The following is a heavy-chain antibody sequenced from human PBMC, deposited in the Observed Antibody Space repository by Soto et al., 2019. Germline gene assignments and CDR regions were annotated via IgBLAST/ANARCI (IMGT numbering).Heavy chain of an antibody. V-gene: IGHV1-2*02. CDR3: ARFIAVVPYSEYYGMDV. J-gene: IGHJ6*02. CDR2: INPNSGGT. D-gene: IGHD6-19*01. CDR1: GYTFTGYY. Sequence: ASVKVSCKASGYTFTGYYMHWVRQAPGQGLEWMGWINPNSGGTNYAQKFQGRATMTRDTSISTAYMELSRLRSDDTAVYYCARFIAVVPYSEYYGMDVWGQGTTVTVSS.